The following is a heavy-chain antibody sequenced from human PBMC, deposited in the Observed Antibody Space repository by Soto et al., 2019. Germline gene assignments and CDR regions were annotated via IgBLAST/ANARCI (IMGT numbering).Heavy chain of an antibody. CDR3: AIQRGNSSPLGSFEP. J-gene: IGHJ5*02. CDR2: FDPGDSQT. D-gene: IGHD1-1*01. Sequence: GESRKISCKGSVYSFAGYCITWLRQKGVKGLEGMGRFDPGDSQTYYSPSFRGHATTSVTKSITTVFLQLSSLRESYTAMYYCAIQRGNSSPLGSFEPWGKGTLVTVSS. V-gene: IGHV5-10-1*01. CDR1: VYSFAGYC.